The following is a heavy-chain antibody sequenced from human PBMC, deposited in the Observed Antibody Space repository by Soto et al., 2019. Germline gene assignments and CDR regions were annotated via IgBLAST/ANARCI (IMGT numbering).Heavy chain of an antibody. J-gene: IGHJ4*02. CDR2: IIPIFGTA. D-gene: IGHD5-12*01. Sequence: GASVKVSCKASGGTFSSYAISWVRQAPGQGLEWMGGIIPIFGTANYAQKFQGRVTITADESTSTAYMELSSLRSEDTAVYYCASVYSGYVTNYYFVYWGQGTLVTVSS. V-gene: IGHV1-69*13. CDR1: GGTFSSYA. CDR3: ASVYSGYVTNYYFVY.